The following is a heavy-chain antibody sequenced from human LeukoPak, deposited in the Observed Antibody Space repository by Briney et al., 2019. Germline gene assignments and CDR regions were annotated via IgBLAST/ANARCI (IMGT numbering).Heavy chain of an antibody. V-gene: IGHV3-30*03. Sequence: GGSLRLSCAASGFTFSSYGMHWVRQAPGKGLEWVAVISYDGSNKYYADSVKGRFTISRDNSKNTLYLQMNSLRAEGTAAYYCARWAFYYFDYWGQGTLVTVSS. CDR1: GFTFSSYG. CDR3: ARWAFYYFDY. J-gene: IGHJ4*02. CDR2: ISYDGSNK. D-gene: IGHD3-3*01.